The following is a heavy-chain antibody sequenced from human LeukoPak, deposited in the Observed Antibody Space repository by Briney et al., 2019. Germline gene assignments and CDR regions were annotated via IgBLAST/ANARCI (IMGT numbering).Heavy chain of an antibody. CDR1: GGSISSSSYY. J-gene: IGHJ2*01. CDR3: AIQALYYYDSSGYPLPWYFDL. Sequence: SENLSFTCTVSGGSISSSSYYWGWIRQPPGTGLEWIGSIYYSGSTYYNPSIKSRVTISVDTSKIQFSLKLSSVTAADTAVYYCAIQALYYYDSSGYPLPWYFDLWGRGTLVTVSS. V-gene: IGHV4-39*01. CDR2: IYYSGST. D-gene: IGHD3-22*01.